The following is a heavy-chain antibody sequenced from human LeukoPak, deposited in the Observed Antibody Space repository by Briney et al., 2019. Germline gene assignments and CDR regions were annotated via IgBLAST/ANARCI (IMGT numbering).Heavy chain of an antibody. Sequence: SETLSLTCTVSGGSISSGGYHWSWIRQPPGKGLEWIGYIYHSGSTYYNPSLKSRVTISVDRSKNQFSLKLSSVTAADTAVYYCARELMGYCSSTSCPLGDAFDIWGQGIMVTVSS. CDR3: ARELMGYCSSTSCPLGDAFDI. V-gene: IGHV4-30-2*01. J-gene: IGHJ3*02. CDR1: GGSISSGGYH. D-gene: IGHD2-2*01. CDR2: IYHSGST.